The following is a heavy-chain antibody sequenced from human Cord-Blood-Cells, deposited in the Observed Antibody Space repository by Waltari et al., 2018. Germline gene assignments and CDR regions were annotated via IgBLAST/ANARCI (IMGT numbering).Heavy chain of an antibody. V-gene: IGHV3-48*02. CDR3: ARGSTTVTTPLDY. CDR2: ISSSSSTI. D-gene: IGHD4-17*01. Sequence: EVQLVESGGGLVQPGGSLRLSCAASGFTFSSYSMNWCREAPGKGLEWVSYISSSSSTIYYADSVKGRFTISRDNAKNSLYLQMNSLRDEDTAVYYCARGSTTVTTPLDYWGQGTLVTVSS. CDR1: GFTFSSYS. J-gene: IGHJ4*02.